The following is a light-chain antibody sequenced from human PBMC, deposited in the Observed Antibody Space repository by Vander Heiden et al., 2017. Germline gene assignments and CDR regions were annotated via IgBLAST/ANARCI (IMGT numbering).Light chain of an antibody. J-gene: IGKJ4*01. Sequence: DIQMTQSPSTLSASVGDRVTITCRASQSISSWLAWYQQKPGKAPKLLIYDAASLESGVPSRFSGSGSGTEFTLTISSLQPDDFATYYCQQYNSYSLTFGGGTKVEIK. CDR2: DAA. CDR1: QSISSW. V-gene: IGKV1-5*01. CDR3: QQYNSYSLT.